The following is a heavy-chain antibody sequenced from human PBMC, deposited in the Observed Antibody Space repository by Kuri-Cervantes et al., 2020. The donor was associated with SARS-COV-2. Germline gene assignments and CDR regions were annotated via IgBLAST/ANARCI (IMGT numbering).Heavy chain of an antibody. CDR2: ISSSGSTI. CDR1: GFTFSSYE. J-gene: IGHJ6*02. Sequence: GESLKISCAASGFTFSSYEMNWVRQAPGKGLEWVSYISSSGSTIYYADSVKGRFTISRDNAKNSLYLQMNSLRAEDTAVYYCARESVVVVAATPHHNYGMDVWGQGTTVTVSS. CDR3: ARESVVVVAATPHHNYGMDV. D-gene: IGHD2-15*01. V-gene: IGHV3-48*03.